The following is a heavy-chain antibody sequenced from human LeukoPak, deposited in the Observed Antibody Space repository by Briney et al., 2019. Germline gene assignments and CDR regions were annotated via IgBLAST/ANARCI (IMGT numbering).Heavy chain of an antibody. CDR2: IHTSGST. CDR3: ARPLPSIGGFDY. CDR1: GGSISSYY. V-gene: IGHV4-4*07. Sequence: SETLSLTCTVSGGSISSYYWNWIRQPAGKGLEWIGRIHTSGSTNYNPSLKSRVTMSVDTSKNQFSLKLSSVTAADTAVYYRARPLPSIGGFDYWGQGTLVTVSS. D-gene: IGHD1-26*01. J-gene: IGHJ4*02.